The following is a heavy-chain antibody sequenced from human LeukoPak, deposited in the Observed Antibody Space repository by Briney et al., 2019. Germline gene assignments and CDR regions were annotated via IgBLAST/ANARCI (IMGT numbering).Heavy chain of an antibody. Sequence: GASVKVSCKASGYTFTSYGISWVRQAPGQGLEWMGWISAYNGNTNYAQELQGRVTMTTDTSTSTAYMELRSLRSDDTAVYYCARGYYYGSGSQTYDYWGQGTLVTVSS. J-gene: IGHJ4*02. CDR2: ISAYNGNT. CDR3: ARGYYYGSGSQTYDY. CDR1: GYTFTSYG. V-gene: IGHV1-18*01. D-gene: IGHD3-10*01.